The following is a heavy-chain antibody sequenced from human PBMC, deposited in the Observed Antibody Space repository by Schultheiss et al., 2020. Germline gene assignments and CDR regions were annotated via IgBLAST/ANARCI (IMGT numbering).Heavy chain of an antibody. CDR2: IYYSGST. V-gene: IGHV4-39*01. Sequence: SETLSLTCTVSGGSISSSSYYWGWIRQPPGKGLEWIGSIYYSGSTYYNPSLKSRVTISVDTSKNQFSLKLSSVTAADTAVYYCARLLGGFGGMGVDVWGQGTTVTVSS. CDR1: GGSISSSSYY. J-gene: IGHJ6*02. CDR3: ARLLGGFGGMGVDV. D-gene: IGHD3-10*01.